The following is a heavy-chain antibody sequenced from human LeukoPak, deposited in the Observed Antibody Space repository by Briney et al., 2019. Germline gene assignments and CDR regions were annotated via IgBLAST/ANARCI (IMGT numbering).Heavy chain of an antibody. D-gene: IGHD3-10*01. CDR2: IIPILGIA. Sequence: SVKVSCKASGGTFSSYAISWVRQAPGQGLEWMGRIIPILGIANYAQKLQGRVTMTTDTSTSTAYMELRSLRSDDTAVYYCARALLWFGEPSHIDYWGQGTLVTASS. V-gene: IGHV1-69*04. CDR1: GGTFSSYA. J-gene: IGHJ4*02. CDR3: ARALLWFGEPSHIDY.